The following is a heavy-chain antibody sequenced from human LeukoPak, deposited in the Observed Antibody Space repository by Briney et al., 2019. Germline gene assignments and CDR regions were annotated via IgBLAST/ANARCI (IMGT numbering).Heavy chain of an antibody. D-gene: IGHD3-9*01. CDR3: ARLPLRYFDWLLSRGPYYYYGMDV. Sequence: ASVKVSCKASGYTFTSYDLNWVRQATGQGLAWMGWMNPNSGNTGYAQKFQGRVTMTRNTSISTAYMELSSLRSEDTAVYYCARLPLRYFDWLLSRGPYYYYGMDVWGQGTTVTVSS. V-gene: IGHV1-8*01. CDR2: MNPNSGNT. CDR1: GYTFTSYD. J-gene: IGHJ6*02.